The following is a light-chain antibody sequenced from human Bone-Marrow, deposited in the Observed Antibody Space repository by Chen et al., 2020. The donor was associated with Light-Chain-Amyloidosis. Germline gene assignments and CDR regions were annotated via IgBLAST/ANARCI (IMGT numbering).Light chain of an antibody. J-gene: IGLJ3*02. V-gene: IGLV3-21*02. CDR2: ADS. CDR3: QVWDRSSDRPV. Sequence: SYVLPQPSSVSVAPGQTATIACGGNNIGSTSVHWYQQTPGQAPLLVVYADSARPSGLPERLSGSNSGNTATLTISRVEAGDEADYYCQVWDRSSDRPVFGGGTKLTVL. CDR1: NIGSTS.